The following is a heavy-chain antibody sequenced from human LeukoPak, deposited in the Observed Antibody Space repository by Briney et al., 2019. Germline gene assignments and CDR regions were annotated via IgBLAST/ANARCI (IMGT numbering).Heavy chain of an antibody. CDR2: IYSGGDT. J-gene: IGHJ6*03. D-gene: IGHD1-14*01. CDR3: ARQGASYNNGYYYYHYMAA. Sequence: PGGSLRLSCVASGFTVSSNYMTWVRQAPGKGLECVSVIYSGGDTYYADSVKGRFTISRDNSKNTLYLQMNSLRADDTAVYFCARQGASYNNGYYYYHYMAAWGKGTTVTVSS. V-gene: IGHV3-53*01. CDR1: GFTVSSNY.